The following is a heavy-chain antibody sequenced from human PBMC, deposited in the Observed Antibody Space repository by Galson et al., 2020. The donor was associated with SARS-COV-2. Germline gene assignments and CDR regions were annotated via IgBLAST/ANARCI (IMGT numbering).Heavy chain of an antibody. D-gene: IGHD2-21*01. CDR3: ARVYSTGYWYFDL. J-gene: IGHJ2*01. Sequence: SQTLSLTCTVSGGSISSGGYYWSWIRQHPGKGLEWIGYIYYSGSTYYNPSLKSRVTISVDTSKNQFSPKLSSVTAADTAVYYCARVYSTGYWYFDLWGRGTLVTVSS. CDR2: IYYSGST. CDR1: GGSISSGGYY. V-gene: IGHV4-31*03.